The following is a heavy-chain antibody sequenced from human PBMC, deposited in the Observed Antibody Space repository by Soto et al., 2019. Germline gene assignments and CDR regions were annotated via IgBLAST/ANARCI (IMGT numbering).Heavy chain of an antibody. D-gene: IGHD1-26*01. Sequence: SVKVSCKASGGTFSSYAISWVRQAPGQGLEWMGGIIPIFGTANYAQKFQGRVTITADESTSTAYMELSSLRSEDTAVYYCARGGVGAPNWFDPWGQGTLVTVSS. V-gene: IGHV1-69*13. CDR1: GGTFSSYA. CDR2: IIPIFGTA. J-gene: IGHJ5*02. CDR3: ARGGVGAPNWFDP.